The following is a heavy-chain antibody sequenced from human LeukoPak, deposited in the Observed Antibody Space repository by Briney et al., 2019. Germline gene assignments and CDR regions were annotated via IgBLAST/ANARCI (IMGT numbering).Heavy chain of an antibody. V-gene: IGHV3-23*01. CDR1: GFTFSSYA. CDR2: ISGSGGST. D-gene: IGHD1-26*01. CDR3: AKLAPGGGSYHTEVNYFDY. J-gene: IGHJ4*02. Sequence: PGGSLRLSCAASGFTFSSYAMSWVRQAPGKGLEWVSAISGSGGSTYYADSVKGRFTISRDNSKNTLYLQMNSLRAEDTAVYYCAKLAPGGGSYHTEVNYFDYWGQGTLVTVSS.